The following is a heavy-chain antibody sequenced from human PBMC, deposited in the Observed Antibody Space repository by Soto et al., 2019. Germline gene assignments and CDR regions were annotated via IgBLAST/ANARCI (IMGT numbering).Heavy chain of an antibody. J-gene: IGHJ4*02. Sequence: EVQLLESGGGLGQPGGALRLSCAASGFTFSIYAMSWGRQAPGKGLECVSAISGGGETTYYADSVKGRLTISRDNSTHTLYLQMNSLRAKDPYIYYCAFNGGSWSYYCAYWGQGTLVTVSS. CDR1: GFTFSIYA. V-gene: IGHV3-23*01. CDR3: AFNGGSWSYYCAY. D-gene: IGHD3-10*01. CDR2: ISGGGETT.